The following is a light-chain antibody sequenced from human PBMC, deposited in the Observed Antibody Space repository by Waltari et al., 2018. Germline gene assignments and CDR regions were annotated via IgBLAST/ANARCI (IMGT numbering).Light chain of an antibody. Sequence: DIQMTQSPSTLSASVGDRVTITCRAGQSISNWLAWYQQKPGKAPKLLIYEASNLESGVPSRFSGRGSGTEFTLTISSLQPDDLATYYCQQYQHYNYHYTFGQGTKLELK. CDR2: EAS. CDR1: QSISNW. CDR3: QQYQHYNYHYT. J-gene: IGKJ2*01. V-gene: IGKV1-5*03.